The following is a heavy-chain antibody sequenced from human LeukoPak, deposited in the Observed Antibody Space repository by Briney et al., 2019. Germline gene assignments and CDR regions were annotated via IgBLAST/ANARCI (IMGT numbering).Heavy chain of an antibody. CDR1: GGSITGYY. J-gene: IGHJ4*02. CDR3: ARDPRGSGWFDY. CDR2: IYYSGST. Sequence: SETLSLTCIVSGGSITGYYWSWVRQPPGKALEWIGYIYYSGSTNYNPSLKSRVTISVDTSKNQFSLKLSSVTAADTAVYYCARDPRGSGWFDYWGQGALVTVSS. V-gene: IGHV4-59*01. D-gene: IGHD6-19*01.